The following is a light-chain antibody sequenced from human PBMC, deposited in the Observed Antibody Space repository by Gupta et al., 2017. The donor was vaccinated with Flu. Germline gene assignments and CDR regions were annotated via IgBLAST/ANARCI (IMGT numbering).Light chain of an antibody. J-gene: IGKJ1*01. CDR2: GVS. CDR3: QQYDNWPPWT. CDR1: QSVTTN. Sequence: EIVMTQSPATLSVSPGERATLSCRASQSVTTNLAWYQQKPGQAPRLLIYGVSTRATGIPARFSGSGFGTEFTLTISSRRPEDFAVYYCQQYDNWPPWTFGQGTKVEIK. V-gene: IGKV3-15*01.